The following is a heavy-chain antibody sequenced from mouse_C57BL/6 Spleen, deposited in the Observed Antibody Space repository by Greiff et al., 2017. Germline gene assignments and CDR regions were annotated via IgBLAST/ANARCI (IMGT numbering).Heavy chain of an antibody. Sequence: EVKLVESGGGLVQPGGSLKLSCAASGFTFSDYYMYWVRQTPEKRLEWVAYISNGGGSTYYPDTVKGRFTISRDNAKNTLYLQMSRLKSEDTAMYYCARHQTPYYAMDYWGQGTSVTVSS. CDR2: ISNGGGST. J-gene: IGHJ4*01. CDR3: ARHQTPYYAMDY. V-gene: IGHV5-12*01. CDR1: GFTFSDYY.